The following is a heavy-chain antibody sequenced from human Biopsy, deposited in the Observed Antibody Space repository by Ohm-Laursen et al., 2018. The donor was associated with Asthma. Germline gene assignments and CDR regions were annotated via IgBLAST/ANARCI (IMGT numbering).Heavy chain of an antibody. CDR1: GVALSGYT. D-gene: IGHD2/OR15-2a*01. CDR3: AAGRTSLQGESLI. V-gene: IGHV1-58*01. Sequence: GSSAKVSCNASGVALSGYTFEWVRQARELGLEWIAWIVFASGATNYAQNFQDRLTVTRDMSAGSVSMELRGLSSTDTAVYYCAAGRTSLQGESLIWGQGTLVSVSS. CDR2: IVFASGAT. J-gene: IGHJ4*01.